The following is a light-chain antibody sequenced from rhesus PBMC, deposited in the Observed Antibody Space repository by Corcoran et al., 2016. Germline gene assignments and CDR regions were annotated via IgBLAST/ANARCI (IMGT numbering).Light chain of an antibody. Sequence: DIQMTQSPSSLSASVGDTVTITCRASQGISSYLHWIQQKPGKAPTHLIYDASSLESGVPSRFSGSGSGTDFTLTISSLQPEDFAAYYCLQHNSYPFTFGPGTKLDIK. CDR1: QGISSY. CDR2: DAS. CDR3: LQHNSYPFT. J-gene: IGKJ3*01. V-gene: IGKV1-28*03.